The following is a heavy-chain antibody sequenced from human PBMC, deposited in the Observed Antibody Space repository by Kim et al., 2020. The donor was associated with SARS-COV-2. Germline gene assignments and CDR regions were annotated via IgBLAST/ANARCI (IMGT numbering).Heavy chain of an antibody. Sequence: SETLSLTCTVSGGSISSGGYYWSWIRQHPGKGLEWIGYIYYSGSTYYNPSLKSRVTISVDTSKNQFSLKLSSVTAADTAVYYCARRWAVVGFDYWGQGTLVTVSS. CDR1: GGSISSGGYY. V-gene: IGHV4-31*03. CDR3: ARRWAVVGFDY. CDR2: IYYSGST. D-gene: IGHD2-2*01. J-gene: IGHJ4*02.